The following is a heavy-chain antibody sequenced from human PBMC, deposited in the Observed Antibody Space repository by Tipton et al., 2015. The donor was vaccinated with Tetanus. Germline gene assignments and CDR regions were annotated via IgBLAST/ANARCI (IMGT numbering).Heavy chain of an antibody. CDR3: ARDLAKSSPYFDY. J-gene: IGHJ4*02. CDR1: GFTFSSYA. CDR2: IYSGGST. D-gene: IGHD6-13*01. Sequence: GSLRLSCAASGFTFSSYAMGWVRRAPGKGLEWVSVIYSGGSTYYADSVKGRFTISRDNSKNTLYLQMNSLRAEDTAVYYCARDLAKSSPYFDYWGQGTLVTVSS. V-gene: IGHV3-66*01.